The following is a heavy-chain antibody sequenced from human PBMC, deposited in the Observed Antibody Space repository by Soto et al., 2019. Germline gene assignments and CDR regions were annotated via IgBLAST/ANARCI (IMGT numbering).Heavy chain of an antibody. CDR3: ARLRIATNNYKWFDP. CDR2: IYVTGAV. V-gene: IGHV4-31*03. CDR1: GSALNSGNYY. D-gene: IGHD2-21*01. J-gene: IGHJ5*02. Sequence: SEPLYLTCLFSGSALNSGNYYLSWMRQVPGKGLEWIGHIYVTGAVDYNPSLRDRITISQDTSERQFSLNLRLVTAADTAVYYCARLRIATNNYKWFDPWGQGTLVTVSS.